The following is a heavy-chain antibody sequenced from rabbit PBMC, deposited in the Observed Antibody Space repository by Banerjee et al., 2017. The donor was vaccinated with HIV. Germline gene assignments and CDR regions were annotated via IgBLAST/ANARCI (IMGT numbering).Heavy chain of an antibody. CDR3: ASHPDSSWGL. D-gene: IGHD4-2*01. V-gene: IGHV1S45*01. CDR2: IYTSSGNT. J-gene: IGHJ4*01. CDR1: GFSFSSGYY. Sequence: QEQLEESGGDLVKPEGSLTLTCTASGFSFSSGYYMYWVRQAPGKGLEWIGCIYTSSGNTWYASWAKGRFTISKTSSTTVTLQMTSLTAADTATYFCASHPDSSWGLWGPGTLVTIS.